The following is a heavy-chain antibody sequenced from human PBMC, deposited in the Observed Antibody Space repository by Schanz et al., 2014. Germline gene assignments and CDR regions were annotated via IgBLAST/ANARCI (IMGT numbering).Heavy chain of an antibody. J-gene: IGHJ5*02. Sequence: QVQLVQSGAEVKKPGASVRVSCKASGYTFTTYAMSWVRQAPGQGLEWVGWISVYNHNKEYDQKVQGRVTMTADTSTNTAYMELRSLRSDDTAVYYCAKAEYDILTDSYSRLDPWGQGTLVTVSS. CDR3: AKAEYDILTDSYSRLDP. CDR1: GYTFTTYA. D-gene: IGHD3-9*01. V-gene: IGHV1-18*01. CDR2: ISVYNHNK.